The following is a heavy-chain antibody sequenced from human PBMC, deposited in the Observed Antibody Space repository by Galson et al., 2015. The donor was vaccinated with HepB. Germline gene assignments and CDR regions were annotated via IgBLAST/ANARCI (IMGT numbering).Heavy chain of an antibody. CDR2: ISAYNGNT. Sequence: SVKVSCKASGYTFTSYGISWVRQAPGQGLEWMGWISAYNGNTNYAQKLQGRVTMTTDTSTSTAYMELRSLRSDDTAVYYCARVPADYYYYYGMDVWGQGTTVTVSS. D-gene: IGHD4/OR15-4a*01. CDR3: ARVPADYYYYYGMDV. CDR1: GYTFTSYG. J-gene: IGHJ6*02. V-gene: IGHV1-18*01.